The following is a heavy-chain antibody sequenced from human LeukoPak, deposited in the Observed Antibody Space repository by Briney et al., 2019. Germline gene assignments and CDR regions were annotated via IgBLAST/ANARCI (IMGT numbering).Heavy chain of an antibody. J-gene: IGHJ5*02. V-gene: IGHV4-30-2*01. CDR2: IYHSGST. D-gene: IGHD2-2*01. CDR3: ARALVIPAAPYNWFDP. CDR1: GGSISSGGYS. Sequence: SETLSLTCAVSGGSISSGGYSWSWIRQPPGRGLEWIGYIYHSGSTYYNPSLKSRVTISVDRSKNQFSLKLSSVTAADTAVYYCARALVIPAAPYNWFDPWGQGTLVTVSS.